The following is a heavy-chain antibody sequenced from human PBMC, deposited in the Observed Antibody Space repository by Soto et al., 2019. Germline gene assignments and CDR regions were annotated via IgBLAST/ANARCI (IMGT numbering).Heavy chain of an antibody. Sequence: SVKVSCKASGGTFSSYAISWVRQAPGQGLEWMGGIIPIFGTANYAQKFQGRVTITADESTSTAYMEPSSLRSEDTAVYYCARVIGGDPEPPIDYWGQGTLVTSPQ. CDR1: GGTFSSYA. CDR2: IIPIFGTA. J-gene: IGHJ4*02. D-gene: IGHD2-21*02. V-gene: IGHV1-69*13. CDR3: ARVIGGDPEPPIDY.